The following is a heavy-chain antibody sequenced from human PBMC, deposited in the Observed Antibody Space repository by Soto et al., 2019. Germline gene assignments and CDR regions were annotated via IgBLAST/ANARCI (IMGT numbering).Heavy chain of an antibody. D-gene: IGHD3-3*01. Sequence: WGSLRLSCAASGFTFSSYAMSWVRQAPGKGLEWVSAISVSVGITYYADSVKGRFTISRDNSKNTLYLQMNSLRAEDTAVYYCAYDFGSGRYEYWGDGNMVSVSP. V-gene: IGHV3-23*01. CDR2: ISVSVGIT. CDR1: GFTFSSYA. J-gene: IGHJ4*01. CDR3: AYDFGSGRYEY.